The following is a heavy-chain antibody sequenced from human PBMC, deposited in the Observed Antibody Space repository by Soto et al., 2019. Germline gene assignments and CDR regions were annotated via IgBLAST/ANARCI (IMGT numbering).Heavy chain of an antibody. CDR3: AREGGESSDGLYYFDS. CDR2: IYYSGNT. J-gene: IGHJ4*02. CDR1: GGSTSSDNY. V-gene: IGHV4-30-4*01. D-gene: IGHD3-16*01. Sequence: SETLSLTCTVSGGSTSSDNYWSWIRRPPGKGLEWIGHIYYSGNTDYNPSLKSRLAISIDTSKNQFSLKLSSVTAADTAVYFGAREGGESSDGLYYFDSWGQGSLVTVSS.